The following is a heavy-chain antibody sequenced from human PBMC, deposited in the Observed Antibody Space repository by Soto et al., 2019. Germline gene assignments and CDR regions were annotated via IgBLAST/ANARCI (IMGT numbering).Heavy chain of an antibody. CDR3: ARDLGYYESSGYFDY. J-gene: IGHJ4*02. D-gene: IGHD3-22*01. V-gene: IGHV3-11*01. Sequence: GSLRLSCAASGFTFSDYYMSWIRQAPGKGLEWVAYISSTSSIIYDADSVKGRFTISRDNAKNSLFLQMNSLRAEDTAVYYCARDLGYYESSGYFDYRGQGTLVTVSS. CDR1: GFTFSDYY. CDR2: ISSTSSII.